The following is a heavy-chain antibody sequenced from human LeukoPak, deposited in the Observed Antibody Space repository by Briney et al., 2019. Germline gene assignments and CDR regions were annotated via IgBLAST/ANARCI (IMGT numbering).Heavy chain of an antibody. CDR1: GGSISSGGYS. V-gene: IGHV4-30-2*01. D-gene: IGHD1-14*01. Sequence: PSQTLSLTCAVSGGSISSGGYSWSWIRQPPGEGLEWIGYIYHSGSTYYNPSLKSRVTISVDRSKNQFSLKLSSVTAADTAVYYCARDINGLYGMDVWGRGTTVTVSS. J-gene: IGHJ6*02. CDR2: IYHSGST. CDR3: ARDINGLYGMDV.